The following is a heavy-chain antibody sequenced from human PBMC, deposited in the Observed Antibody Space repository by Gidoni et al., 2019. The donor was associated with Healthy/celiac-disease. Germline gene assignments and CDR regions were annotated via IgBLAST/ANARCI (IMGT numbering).Heavy chain of an antibody. Sequence: EVQLLESGGGLVQPGGSLRLSCAASGFTFSSYAMSWVRQAPGKGLEWVSALSGSGGSTYYADSVKGRFTISRDNSKNTLYLQMNSLRAEDTAVYYCAKGSYSSSSEYYFDYWGQGTLVTVSS. D-gene: IGHD6-6*01. V-gene: IGHV3-23*01. J-gene: IGHJ4*02. CDR3: AKGSYSSSSEYYFDY. CDR1: GFTFSSYA. CDR2: LSGSGGST.